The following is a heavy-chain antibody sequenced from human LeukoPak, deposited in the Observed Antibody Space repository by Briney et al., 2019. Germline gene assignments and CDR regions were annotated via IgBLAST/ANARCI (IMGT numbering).Heavy chain of an antibody. D-gene: IGHD3-9*01. CDR1: GFTFDDYA. V-gene: IGHV3-43*02. J-gene: IGHJ6*02. Sequence: GGSLRLSCAASGFTFDDYAMHWVRQAPGKGLEWVSLISGDGGSTYYTDSVKGRFTISRDNSKNSLYLQMNSLRTENTALYYCAKDANRQIVRYFVWLYTGGYYYGMDVWGQGTTVTVSS. CDR3: AKDANRQIVRYFVWLYTGGYYYGMDV. CDR2: ISGDGGST.